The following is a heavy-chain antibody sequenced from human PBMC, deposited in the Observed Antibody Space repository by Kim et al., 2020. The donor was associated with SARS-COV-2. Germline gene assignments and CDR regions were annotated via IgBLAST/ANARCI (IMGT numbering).Heavy chain of an antibody. CDR1: GYSFTSYW. J-gene: IGHJ4*02. CDR3: ARHPPEFFIAAAGTVSREWDY. V-gene: IGHV5-10-1*01. D-gene: IGHD6-13*01. Sequence: GESLKISCKGSGYSFTSYWISWVRQMPGKGLEWMGRIDPSDSYTNYSPSFQGHVTISADKSISTAYLQWSSLKASDTAMYYCARHPPEFFIAAAGTVSREWDYWGQGTLVTGSS. CDR2: IDPSDSYT.